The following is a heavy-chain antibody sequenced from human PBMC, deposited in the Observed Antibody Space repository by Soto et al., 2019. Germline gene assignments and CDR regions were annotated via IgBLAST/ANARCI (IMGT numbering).Heavy chain of an antibody. V-gene: IGHV4-59*01. CDR1: EGSICRSY. D-gene: IGHD5-18*01. CDR2: IYYSGST. CDR3: ARTLYSYGPRFDY. Sequence: CSVGEGSICRSYGCLIRQTPGKGLEWIGYIYYSGSTNYNPSLKSRVTISVDTSKNQFSLKLSSVTAADTAVYYCARTLYSYGPRFDYWGQGTLVTVSS. J-gene: IGHJ4*02.